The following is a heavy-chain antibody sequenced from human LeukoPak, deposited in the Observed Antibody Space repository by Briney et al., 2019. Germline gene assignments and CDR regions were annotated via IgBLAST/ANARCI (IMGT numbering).Heavy chain of an antibody. CDR2: IYYSGGT. CDR3: ARERGGGIYSYGPPRGVAFDI. Sequence: PSETLSLTCTVSGGSISSYYWGWIRQPPGKGLEWIGYIYYSGGTNYNPSLKSRVTISVDTSKNQFSLKLSSVTAADTAVYYCARERGGGIYSYGPPRGVAFDIWGQGTMVTVSS. CDR1: GGSISSYY. J-gene: IGHJ3*02. D-gene: IGHD5-18*01. V-gene: IGHV4-59*01.